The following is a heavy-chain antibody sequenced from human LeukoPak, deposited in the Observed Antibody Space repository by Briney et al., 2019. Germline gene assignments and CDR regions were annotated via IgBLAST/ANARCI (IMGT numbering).Heavy chain of an antibody. CDR3: ATQYGSDAYYFDY. Sequence: ASVKISCKASGYTFTSYYMHWVRQAPGQGLEWMGIINPSGGSTSYAQKFQGRVTTTRDTSTSTVYMELSSLRSEDTAVYYCATQYGSDAYYFDYWGQGTLVTVSS. CDR1: GYTFTSYY. CDR2: INPSGGST. V-gene: IGHV1-46*01. D-gene: IGHD3-10*01. J-gene: IGHJ4*02.